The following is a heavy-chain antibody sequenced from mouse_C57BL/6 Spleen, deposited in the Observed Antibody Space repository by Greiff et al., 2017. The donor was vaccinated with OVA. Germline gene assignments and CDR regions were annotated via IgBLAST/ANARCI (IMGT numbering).Heavy chain of an antibody. CDR3: ARGDYGSRDFDV. Sequence: VQLQQSGAELVKPGASVKLSCKASGYTFTSYWMHWVKQRPGQGLEWIGMIHPNSGSTNYNEKFKSKATLTVDKSSSTAYMQLSSLTSEDSAVYYCARGDYGSRDFDVWGTGTTVTVSS. CDR2: IHPNSGST. V-gene: IGHV1-64*01. D-gene: IGHD1-1*01. J-gene: IGHJ1*03. CDR1: GYTFTSYW.